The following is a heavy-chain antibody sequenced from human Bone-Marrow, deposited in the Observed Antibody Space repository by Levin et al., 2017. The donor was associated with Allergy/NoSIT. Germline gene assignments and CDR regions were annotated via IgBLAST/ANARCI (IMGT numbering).Heavy chain of an antibody. D-gene: IGHD5-12*01. J-gene: IGHJ4*02. Sequence: SGPTLVKPTPTLTLTCTFSGFSVTTSTVGVGWIRQPPGKALEWLAVIYGDDDKRYSPSRKTRLTITKDSSKKQGALTMTNVDPVDTATHHCAHSLGGYDSYDYWRPGTRVTVSS. CDR3: AHSLGGYDSYDY. V-gene: IGHV2-5*02. CDR2: IYGDDDK. CDR1: GFSVTTSTVG.